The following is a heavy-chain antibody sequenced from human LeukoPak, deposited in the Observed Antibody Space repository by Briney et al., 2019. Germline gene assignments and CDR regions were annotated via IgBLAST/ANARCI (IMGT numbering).Heavy chain of an antibody. CDR2: IYPGDSDT. CDR3: ARATVQYCSSTSCSTHRYFDY. CDR1: GYSFTSYW. V-gene: IGHV5-51*01. Sequence: GESLKISCKGSGYSFTSYWIGWVRQMPGKDLEWMGIIYPGDSDTRYSPSFQGQVTISADKSISTAYLQWSSLKASDTAMYYCARATVQYCSSTSCSTHRYFDYWGQGTLVTVSS. D-gene: IGHD2-2*02. J-gene: IGHJ4*02.